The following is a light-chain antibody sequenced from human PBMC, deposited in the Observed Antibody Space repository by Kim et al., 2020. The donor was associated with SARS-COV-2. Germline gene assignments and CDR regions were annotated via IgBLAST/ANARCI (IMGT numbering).Light chain of an antibody. CDR3: QEYKDYSAT. CDR1: QTISSR. CDR2: EAS. Sequence: ASVGDSGPMTCRASQTISSRMAWYQQKPGKVPTLLIYEASTLESGVPSRFSGSRSETEFTLTISSLQPDDFATYYCQEYKDYSATFGQGTKREI. J-gene: IGKJ2*01. V-gene: IGKV1-5*03.